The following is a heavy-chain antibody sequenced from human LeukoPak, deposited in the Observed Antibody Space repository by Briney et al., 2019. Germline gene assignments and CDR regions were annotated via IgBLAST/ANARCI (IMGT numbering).Heavy chain of an antibody. CDR3: AREKVYYYDSSGKDAFDV. D-gene: IGHD3-22*01. J-gene: IGHJ3*01. CDR1: GFTFSTSS. Sequence: GGSLRLSCAASGFTFSTSSMNWVRQAPGKGLEWVSSISVTSAYIYYADSVKGRFTISRDNAKNSLYLQMNSLRAEDTAVYYCAREKVYYYDSSGKDAFDVWGQGTMVTVSS. V-gene: IGHV3-21*01. CDR2: ISVTSAYI.